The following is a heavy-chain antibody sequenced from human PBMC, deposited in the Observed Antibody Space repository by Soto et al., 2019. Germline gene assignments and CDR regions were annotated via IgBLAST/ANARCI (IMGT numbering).Heavy chain of an antibody. CDR2: IKSKTDGGTT. CDR3: TEGNYYYYYGMDV. CDR1: GFTFSNAW. D-gene: IGHD3-10*01. J-gene: IGHJ6*02. Sequence: GGSLRLSCAASGFTFSNAWMNWVRQAPGKGLEWVGRIKSKTDGGTTDYAAPVKGRFTISRDDSKNTLYLQMNSLKTEDTAVYYCTEGNYYYYYGMDVWGQGTTVTVSS. V-gene: IGHV3-15*07.